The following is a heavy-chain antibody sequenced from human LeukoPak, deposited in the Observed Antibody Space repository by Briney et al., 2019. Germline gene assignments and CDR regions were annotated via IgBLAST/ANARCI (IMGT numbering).Heavy chain of an antibody. CDR1: GGSISSGGYY. V-gene: IGHV4-31*03. D-gene: IGHD2-2*01. Sequence: SETLSLTCTVSGGSISSGGYYWSWIRQHPGKGLEWIGYIYYSGSTYYNPSLKSRVTISVDTSKNQFSLKLSSVTAADTAVYYCARAEAVPAAKAGPWFDPWGQGTLVTVSS. CDR3: ARAEAVPAAKAGPWFDP. J-gene: IGHJ5*02. CDR2: IYYSGST.